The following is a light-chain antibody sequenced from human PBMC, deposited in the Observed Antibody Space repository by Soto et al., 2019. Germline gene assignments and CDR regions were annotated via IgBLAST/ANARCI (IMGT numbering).Light chain of an antibody. CDR3: ATWDDSLNGVV. Sequence: QSVLTQPPSASGTPGQRVTISCSGSSPNIGGNTVNWYQQVPGTAPKLLIHGDTLRPSGVPDRFSGSKSGTSASLAISGLQSEDEAEYYCATWDDSLNGVVFGGGTKLTDL. V-gene: IGLV1-44*01. CDR1: SPNIGGNT. J-gene: IGLJ2*01. CDR2: GDT.